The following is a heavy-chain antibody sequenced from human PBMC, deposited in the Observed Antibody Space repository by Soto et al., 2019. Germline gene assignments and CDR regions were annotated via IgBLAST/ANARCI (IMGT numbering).Heavy chain of an antibody. D-gene: IGHD3-10*01. CDR2: IYHSGST. CDR1: GGSISSSNW. V-gene: IGHV4-4*02. CDR3: ASADYYGSGSRYDP. J-gene: IGHJ5*02. Sequence: SETLSLTCAVSGGSISSSNWWSWVRQPPGKGLEWIGEIYHSGSTNYNPSLKSRVTISVDKSKNQFSLKLSSVTAADTAVYYCASADYYGSGSRYDPWGQRTLGTVSS.